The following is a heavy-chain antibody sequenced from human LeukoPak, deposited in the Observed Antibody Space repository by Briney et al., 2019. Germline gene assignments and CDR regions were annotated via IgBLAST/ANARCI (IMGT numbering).Heavy chain of an antibody. Sequence: GGSLRLSCAASGLTFSNAWMSWVRQAPGKGLEWVGRIKSKTDGGTTDYAAPVKGRFTISRGDSKNTMYLQMNSLKTEDTAVYYCTTDPGSGSSQKIDYWGQGTLVTVSS. J-gene: IGHJ4*02. D-gene: IGHD3-10*01. V-gene: IGHV3-15*01. CDR3: TTDPGSGSSQKIDY. CDR1: GLTFSNAW. CDR2: IKSKTDGGTT.